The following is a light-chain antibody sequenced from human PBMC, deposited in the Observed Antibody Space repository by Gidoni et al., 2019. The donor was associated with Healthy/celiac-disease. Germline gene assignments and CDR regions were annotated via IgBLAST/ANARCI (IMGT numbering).Light chain of an antibody. CDR2: DVS. CDR3: SSYTSSSTYVV. Sequence: QSALTPPASVSGSPGPSITISCTGTSSDVGGYNYVSWYQQHPGKAPKLMIYDVSNRPSGVSNRFSGSKSGNTASLTISGLQAEDEADYYCSSYTSSSTYVVFGGGTKLTVL. V-gene: IGLV2-14*03. J-gene: IGLJ2*01. CDR1: SSDVGGYNY.